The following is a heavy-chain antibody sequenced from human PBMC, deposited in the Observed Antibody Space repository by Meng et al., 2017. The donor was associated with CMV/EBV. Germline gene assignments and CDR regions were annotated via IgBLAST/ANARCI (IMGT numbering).Heavy chain of an antibody. CDR2: ISSSSSYI. CDR3: AIDQGDFWSGYFTSFDY. V-gene: IGHV3-21*01. D-gene: IGHD3-3*01. CDR1: GFTFSRYS. J-gene: IGHJ4*02. Sequence: GESRKIACAASGFTFSRYSMNWVRQAPGKGLEWVSSISSSSSYIYYADSVKGRFTISRDNAKNSLYLQMNSLRAEDTAVYYCAIDQGDFWSGYFTSFDYWGQGTLVTVSS.